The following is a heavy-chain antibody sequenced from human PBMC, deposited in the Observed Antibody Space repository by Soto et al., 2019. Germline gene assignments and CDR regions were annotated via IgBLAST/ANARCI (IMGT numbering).Heavy chain of an antibody. CDR3: ARSCVTIFVNSYWFDP. V-gene: IGHV4-30-4*01. D-gene: IGHD3-3*01. CDR1: GGSISSGDYY. Sequence: QVQLQESGPGLVKPSQTLSLTCTVSGGSISSGDYYWSWIRQPPGKGLEWIGYIYYSGSTYYNPSLKSRVALSVDTSQNQFSLMLSSRTASDSSVSYCARSCVTIFVNSYWFDPWGQGTLVTVSS. J-gene: IGHJ5*02. CDR2: IYYSGST.